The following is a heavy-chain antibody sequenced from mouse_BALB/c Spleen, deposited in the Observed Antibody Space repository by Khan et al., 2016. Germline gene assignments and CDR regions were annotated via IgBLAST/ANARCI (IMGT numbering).Heavy chain of an antibody. J-gene: IGHJ4*01. CDR2: IFPGSGST. D-gene: IGHD1-2*01. CDR3: ASSYYGYFAMDY. V-gene: IGHV1-77*01. Sequence: QVRLQQSGTELPRPGASVKLSCKASGYTFTDYYLHWVKQRTGQGLEWIGEIFPGSGSTYYNEKFKGKALLTADTSSSTAYMQLSSLTSEDSAVYFCASSYYGYFAMDYWGHGASVTVSS. CDR1: GYTFTDYY.